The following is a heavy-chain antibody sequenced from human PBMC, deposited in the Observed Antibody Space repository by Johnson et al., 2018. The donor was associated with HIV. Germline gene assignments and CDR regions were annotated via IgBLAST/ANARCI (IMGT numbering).Heavy chain of an antibody. D-gene: IGHD5-18*01. J-gene: IGHJ3*02. CDR1: GFTFDDYA. V-gene: IGHV3-9*01. CDR2: ISWKSGSI. CDR3: VRVSLGYSYGYDAFDI. Sequence: VQLVESGGGLVQPGRSLRLSCAASGFTFDDYAMHWVRQAPGKGLEWVSGISWKSGSIGYADSVKGRFTISRDNAKNSLYLQMNSLRVEDTAVYYCVRVSLGYSYGYDAFDIWGQGTMVTVSS.